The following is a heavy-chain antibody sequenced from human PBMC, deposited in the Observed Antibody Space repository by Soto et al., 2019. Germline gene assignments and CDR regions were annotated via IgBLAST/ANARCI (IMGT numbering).Heavy chain of an antibody. Sequence: QVQLVESGGGVVQPGRSLRLSCAASGFTFSTHAMHWVRQAPGKGLECVAIVSFDGSNKYYADSVKGRFTISRDNSKNTLYLQMSGLTPEATAVYYCARDQTGITATGGGRIDHWGKGTLVNVSS. CDR3: ARDQTGITATGGGRIDH. CDR2: VSFDGSNK. CDR1: GFTFSTHA. D-gene: IGHD6-13*01. J-gene: IGHJ4*02. V-gene: IGHV3-30-3*01.